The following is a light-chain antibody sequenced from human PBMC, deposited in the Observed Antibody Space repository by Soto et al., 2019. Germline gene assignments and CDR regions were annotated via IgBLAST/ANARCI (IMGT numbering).Light chain of an antibody. Sequence: DIVMTQSPVYPPVTPGEPASISCRSSQSLVDSNETFLAWYQQKPGQPPKQLIYWASNRESGVPDRFRGSGSGTDSTLTITSLQAEDVALYYCQQYYNIPWTFGQGTKVDIK. CDR3: QQYYNIPWT. V-gene: IGKV4-1*01. J-gene: IGKJ1*01. CDR2: WAS. CDR1: QSLVDSNETF.